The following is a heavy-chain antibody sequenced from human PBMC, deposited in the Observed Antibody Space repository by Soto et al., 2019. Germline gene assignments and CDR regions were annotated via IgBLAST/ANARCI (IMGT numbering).Heavy chain of an antibody. V-gene: IGHV4-59*01. J-gene: IGHJ6*04. CDR1: GGCISSYY. CDR3: ARDRSTYGGMDV. CDR2: IYYSGST. Sequence: PSETPSLTCTVSGGCISSYYWSWIRQPPGKGLEWIGYIYYSGSTNYNPSLKSRVTISVDASKNQFSLKLSSVTAADTAVYYCARDRSTYGGMDVWGKGTTVTVAS. D-gene: IGHD4-17*01.